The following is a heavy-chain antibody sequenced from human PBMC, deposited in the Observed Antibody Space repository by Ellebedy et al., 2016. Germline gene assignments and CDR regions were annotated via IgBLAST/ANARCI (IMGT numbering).Heavy chain of an antibody. V-gene: IGHV3-73*01. CDR1: GFTFSGSA. D-gene: IGHD2-8*01. J-gene: IGHJ5*02. Sequence: GESLKISCAASGFTFSGSAMHWVRQASGKGLEWVGRIRSKANNYATAYGASVKGRFTISRDNSKNTLYLQMNSLRAEDTAVYYCARGVGSGWFDPWGQGTLVTVSS. CDR3: ARGVGSGWFDP. CDR2: IRSKANNYAT.